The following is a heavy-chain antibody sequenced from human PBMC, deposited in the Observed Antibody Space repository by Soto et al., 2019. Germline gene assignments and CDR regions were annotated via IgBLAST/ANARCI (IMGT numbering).Heavy chain of an antibody. CDR3: ARDPGWSGNNDYYYYGMDV. J-gene: IGHJ6*02. V-gene: IGHV3-30-3*01. CDR1: GFTFSSYA. Sequence: GGSLRLSCAASGFTFSSYAMHWVRQAPGKGREWVAVISYDGSNKYYADSVKGRFTISRDNSKNTLYLQMNSLRAEDTAVYYCARDPGWSGNNDYYYYGMDVWGQGTTVTVSS. CDR2: ISYDGSNK. D-gene: IGHD3-3*01.